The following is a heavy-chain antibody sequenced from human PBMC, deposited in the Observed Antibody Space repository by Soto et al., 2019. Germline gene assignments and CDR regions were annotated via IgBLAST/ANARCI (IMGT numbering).Heavy chain of an antibody. D-gene: IGHD2-15*01. Sequence: PGGSLRLSCAASGFIFISYAMTWVRQAPGKGLEWVSAISGSGGSTYYADSVKGRFTISRDNSKNTLYLQMNSLRAEDTAVYYCASVHCSNAWSHYCYGMDVWGQGTTVTVS. CDR2: ISGSGGST. V-gene: IGHV3-23*01. J-gene: IGHJ6*02. CDR3: ASVHCSNAWSHYCYGMDV. CDR1: GFIFISYA.